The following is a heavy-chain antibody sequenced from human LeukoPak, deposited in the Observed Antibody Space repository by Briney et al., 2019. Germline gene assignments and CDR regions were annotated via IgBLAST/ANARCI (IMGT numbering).Heavy chain of an antibody. V-gene: IGHV4-34*01. CDR3: TRSSGSSDFEY. Sequence: SETLSLTCAVYGGSFSNYYWNWIRQPPGKGLEWIGEINHTGSTNYNPSLKSRVTISADTSKNQFSLKLSSVTAADTAVYYCTRSSGSSDFEYWGQGTLVTVSS. CDR2: INHTGST. CDR1: GGSFSNYY. J-gene: IGHJ4*02. D-gene: IGHD3-10*01.